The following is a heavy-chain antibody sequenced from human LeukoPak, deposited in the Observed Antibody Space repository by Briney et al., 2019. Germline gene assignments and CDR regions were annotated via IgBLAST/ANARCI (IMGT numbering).Heavy chain of an antibody. CDR3: ARDCGNCGGAPDDTFDI. D-gene: IGHD2-21*01. CDR1: GYTFSTYG. V-gene: IGHV1-18*01. Sequence: ASVKVSCKASGYTFSTYGISWVRQAPGEGLEWMGWISAYTGNTNYVQEVQGRVTMTTDASTSTAYMELRSLRSDDTAVYYCARDCGNCGGAPDDTFDIWGQGTMVTVSS. J-gene: IGHJ3*02. CDR2: ISAYTGNT.